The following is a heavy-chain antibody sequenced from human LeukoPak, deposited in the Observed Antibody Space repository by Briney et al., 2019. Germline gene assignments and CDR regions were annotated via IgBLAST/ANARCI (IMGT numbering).Heavy chain of an antibody. J-gene: IGHJ4*02. CDR1: GFTFSSFA. CDR3: AKVGGYIAVAGPFDY. CDR2: ITGSGSST. Sequence: GGSLRLSCAASGFTFSSFAMSWVRQTPGKGLEWVSGITGSGSSTYYADSVKGRFTISRDNSKNTLFLQMNSLRAEDTAVYYCAKVGGYIAVAGPFDYWGQGTLVAVSS. V-gene: IGHV3-23*01. D-gene: IGHD6-19*01.